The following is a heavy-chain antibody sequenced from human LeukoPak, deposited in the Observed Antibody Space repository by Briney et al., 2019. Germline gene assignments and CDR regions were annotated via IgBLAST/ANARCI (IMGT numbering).Heavy chain of an antibody. D-gene: IGHD2-8*01. Sequence: ASVKVSCKASGYTFTGYYMHWVRQAPGQGLEGMGWINPNSGGTNYAQKFQGRVTMTRDTSISTAYMELSRLRSDDTAVYYCARGQGYCTNGVCYGDWFDPWGQGTLVTVSS. CDR2: INPNSGGT. CDR3: ARGQGYCTNGVCYGDWFDP. J-gene: IGHJ5*02. V-gene: IGHV1-2*02. CDR1: GYTFTGYY.